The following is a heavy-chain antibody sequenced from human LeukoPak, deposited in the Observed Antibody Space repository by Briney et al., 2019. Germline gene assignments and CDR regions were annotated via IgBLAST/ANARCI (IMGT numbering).Heavy chain of an antibody. D-gene: IGHD3-10*01. CDR3: ARHLVVRGVMRRILGY. CDR1: GGSISSYY. J-gene: IGHJ4*02. CDR2: INHSGST. V-gene: IGHV4-34*01. Sequence: SETLSLTCTVSGGSISSYYWSWIRQLPGKGLEWIGEINHSGSTNYNPSLKSRVTISVDTSKNQFSLKLSSVTAADTAVYYCARHLVVRGVMRRILGYWGQGTLVAVSS.